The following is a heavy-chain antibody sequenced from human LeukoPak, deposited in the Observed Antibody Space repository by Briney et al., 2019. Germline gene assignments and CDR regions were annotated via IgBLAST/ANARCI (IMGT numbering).Heavy chain of an antibody. D-gene: IGHD3-10*01. J-gene: IGHJ2*01. CDR3: ARDTIWGRGSYLDV. Sequence: ASVKVSCKASGYTFTSHSMHWVRQAPGEGLEWMGIINPITGSTNYAQKFQGTVTMTRDTSTSTVYMDLRSLRSEDTAVYYCARDTIWGRGSYLDVWGRGTLVTVSS. V-gene: IGHV1-46*01. CDR1: GYTFTSHS. CDR2: INPITGST.